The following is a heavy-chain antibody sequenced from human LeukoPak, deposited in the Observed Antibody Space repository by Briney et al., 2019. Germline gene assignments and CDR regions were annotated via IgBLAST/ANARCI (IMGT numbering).Heavy chain of an antibody. CDR1: GGSISSGGYY. J-gene: IGHJ5*02. V-gene: IGHV4-31*03. D-gene: IGHD6-13*01. Sequence: SQTLSLTCTVSGGSISSGGYYWSWIRQHPGKGLEWIGYIYYSGSTYYNPSLKSRVTISVDTSKNQFSLKLSSVTAADTAVYYCARDGAGYSSSWYPVFVPGRAYNWFDPWGQGTLVTVSS. CDR2: IYYSGST. CDR3: ARDGAGYSSSWYPVFVPGRAYNWFDP.